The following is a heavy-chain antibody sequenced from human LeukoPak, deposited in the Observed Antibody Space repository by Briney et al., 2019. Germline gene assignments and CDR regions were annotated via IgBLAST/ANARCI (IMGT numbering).Heavy chain of an antibody. J-gene: IGHJ6*03. CDR1: GFTVSSNY. V-gene: IGHV3-66*01. D-gene: IGHD6-19*01. Sequence: GGSLRLSCAASGFTVSSNYMSWVRQAPGKGLEWVSVIYSGGSTYYADSVKGRFTISRDNSKNTLYLQMNSLRAEDTAVYYCAKAHSSAGSLYYYYMDVWGKGTTVTVSS. CDR2: IYSGGST. CDR3: AKAHSSAGSLYYYYMDV.